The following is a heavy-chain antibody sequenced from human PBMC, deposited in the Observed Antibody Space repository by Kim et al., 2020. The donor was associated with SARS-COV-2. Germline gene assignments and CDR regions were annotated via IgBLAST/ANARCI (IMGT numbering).Heavy chain of an antibody. Sequence: ASVKVSCKASGGTFSSYAISWVRQAPGQGLEWMGGIIPIFGTANYAQKFQGRVTITADESTSTAYMELSSLRSEDTAVYYCARDRPQNPGIAAAGTMWGRGSVYGMDVWGQGTTVTVSS. J-gene: IGHJ6*02. CDR1: GGTFSSYA. V-gene: IGHV1-69*13. D-gene: IGHD6-13*01. CDR3: ARDRPQNPGIAAAGTMWGRGSVYGMDV. CDR2: IIPIFGTA.